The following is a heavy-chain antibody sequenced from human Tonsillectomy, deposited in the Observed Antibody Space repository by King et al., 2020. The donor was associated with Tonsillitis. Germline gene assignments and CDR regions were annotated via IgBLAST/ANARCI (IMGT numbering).Heavy chain of an antibody. CDR3: ARGLDYGDYVGYFDF. D-gene: IGHD4-17*01. J-gene: IGHJ4*02. CDR2: INPNSGGT. Sequence: QLVQSGAEVKKPGASVKDSCKASGYTFTGYYMHWVRQAPGQGLEWMGWINPNSGGTNYAQKFQGRVTMTRDTSISTAYMELSRLRSDDTAVYYCARGLDYGDYVGYFDFWGQGTLVTVSS. CDR1: GYTFTGYY. V-gene: IGHV1-2*02.